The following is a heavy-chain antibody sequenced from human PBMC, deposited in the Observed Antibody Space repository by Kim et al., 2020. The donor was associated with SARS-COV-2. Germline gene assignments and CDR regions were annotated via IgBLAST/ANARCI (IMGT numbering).Heavy chain of an antibody. Sequence: ADSVKGRFTISRDNAKNSLYLRMNSLRAEDTALYHCARDLGGHGENWFDPWGQGTLVTVSS. D-gene: IGHD4-17*01. V-gene: IGHV3-20*01. J-gene: IGHJ5*02. CDR3: ARDLGGHGENWFDP.